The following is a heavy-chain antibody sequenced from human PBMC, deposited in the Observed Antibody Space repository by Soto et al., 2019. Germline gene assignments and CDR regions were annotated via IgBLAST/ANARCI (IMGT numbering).Heavy chain of an antibody. CDR3: ARHPSAYSGSWYWFDP. CDR2: IIPIFGTA. Sequence: GASVKVSCKASGGTFSRYAISWVRQAPGQGLEWMGGIIPIFGTANYAQKFQGRVTITADESISTAYLQWSSLKASDTAMYYCARHPSAYSGSWYWFDPWGQGTLVTVSS. CDR1: GGTFSRYA. D-gene: IGHD6-13*01. V-gene: IGHV1-69*13. J-gene: IGHJ5*02.